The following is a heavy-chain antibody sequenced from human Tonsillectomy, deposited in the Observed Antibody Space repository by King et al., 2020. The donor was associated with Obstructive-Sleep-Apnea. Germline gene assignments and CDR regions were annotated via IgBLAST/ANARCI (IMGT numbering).Heavy chain of an antibody. CDR1: GGSIRTRNYY. CDR2: IYNSGST. D-gene: IGHD6-19*01. V-gene: IGHV4-39*07. J-gene: IGHJ4*02. CDR3: ARDRRQWLGLFDY. Sequence: QLQESGPGLVKPSETLSLTCTVSGGSIRTRNYYWGWIRQSPGKGLEWIGSIYNSGSTYYNPSLESRVTMSVDTSKNQFSLKLSSVTAADTAVYYFARDRRQWLGLFDYWGQGTLVTVSS.